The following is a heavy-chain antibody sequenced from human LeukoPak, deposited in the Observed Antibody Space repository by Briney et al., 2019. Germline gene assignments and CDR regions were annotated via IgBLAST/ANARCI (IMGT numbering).Heavy chain of an antibody. Sequence: PGGSLRLSCAASGITVSSNYMSWVRQAPGKGLEWVSSISGSGGSTDYADSVKGRFTISRDNSKNTLHLQMNSLRAEDTAVYYCAKASDIAGGDFDYWGQGTLVTVSS. D-gene: IGHD1-26*01. CDR1: GITVSSNY. CDR3: AKASDIAGGDFDY. CDR2: ISGSGGST. V-gene: IGHV3-23*01. J-gene: IGHJ4*02.